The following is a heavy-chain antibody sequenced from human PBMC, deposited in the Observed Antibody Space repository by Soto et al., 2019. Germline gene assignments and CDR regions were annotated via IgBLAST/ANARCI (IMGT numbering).Heavy chain of an antibody. Sequence: PGGSLRLSCAASGFAFSTYAMTWVRQAPGKWLEWVSVISGSGGSSYYADSVKGRFTISRDNSKNTLFLQMNGLRAEDTAVYYCAKVTKRAAAGRYEYYKYGMDVWGQGXTVTV. V-gene: IGHV3-23*01. CDR3: AKVTKRAAAGRYEYYKYGMDV. CDR2: ISGSGGSS. D-gene: IGHD6-13*01. J-gene: IGHJ6*02. CDR1: GFAFSTYA.